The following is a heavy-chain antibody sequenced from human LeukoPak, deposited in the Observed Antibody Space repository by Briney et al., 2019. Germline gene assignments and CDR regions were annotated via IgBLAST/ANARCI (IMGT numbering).Heavy chain of an antibody. CDR1: GGSISSGGYY. Sequence: SETLSLTCTVSGGSISSGGYYWSWIRQHPGKGLEWIGYIYYSGSTYYNPSLKSRVTISVDTSKNQFSLKLSSVTAADTAVYYCARGNAAMVMCDYWGQGTLVTVSS. CDR3: ARGNAAMVMCDY. J-gene: IGHJ4*02. V-gene: IGHV4-31*03. CDR2: IYYSGST. D-gene: IGHD5-18*01.